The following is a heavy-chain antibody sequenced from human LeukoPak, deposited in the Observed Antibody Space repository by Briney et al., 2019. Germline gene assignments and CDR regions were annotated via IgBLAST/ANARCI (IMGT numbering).Heavy chain of an antibody. Sequence: PGRSVSLSCAPSGFTFSSYSMSSVRHAPGEWLEWLLYITRSSSTIIYAVSVKGRPTISRDHAKHSLCMQTNSVRTEHTSVYYWARDAGGEDFWSGYYTGYFDYWGQGTLVTVSS. CDR3: ARDAGGEDFWSGYYTGYFDY. D-gene: IGHD3-3*01. CDR1: GFTFSSYS. CDR2: ITRSSSTI. V-gene: IGHV3-48*01. J-gene: IGHJ4*02.